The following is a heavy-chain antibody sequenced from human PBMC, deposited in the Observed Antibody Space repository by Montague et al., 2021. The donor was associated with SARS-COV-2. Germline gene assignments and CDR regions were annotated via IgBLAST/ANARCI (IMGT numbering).Heavy chain of an antibody. CDR2: INHTGSA. D-gene: IGHD3-3*01. CDR3: AGGQVTISGVLIVYASAGHLDV. V-gene: IGHV4-34*01. CDR1: SGSFSDYY. Sequence: SETLSLTCAVYSGSFSDYYWSWIRQPPGKGLEWIGEINHTGSATYNPSLKGRATLSRDTSKNQFSLKLKSVTPADTAVYYCAGGQVTISGVLIVYASAGHLDVWGQGTSVTVSS. J-gene: IGHJ3*01.